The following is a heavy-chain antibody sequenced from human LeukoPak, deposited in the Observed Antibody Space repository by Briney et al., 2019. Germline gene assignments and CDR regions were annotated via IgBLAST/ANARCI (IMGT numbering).Heavy chain of an antibody. Sequence: PGGSLRLSCAVSGFTLSSCGMHWVRQAPGKGLEWLAGVSHDGGNKYYADSEKGRFTISRDNSKNTLDLQMNSLRAEDTALYYCAKETMVTLGSYFHYWGQGTQVTVSS. D-gene: IGHD4-23*01. CDR3: AKETMVTLGSYFHY. V-gene: IGHV3-30*02. CDR2: VSHDGGNK. CDR1: GFTLSSCG. J-gene: IGHJ4*02.